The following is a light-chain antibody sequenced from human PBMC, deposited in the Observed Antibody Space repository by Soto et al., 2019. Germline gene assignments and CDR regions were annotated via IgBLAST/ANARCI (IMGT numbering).Light chain of an antibody. CDR1: SSNIGAGYD. CDR3: QSYDSRLSGYV. V-gene: IGLV1-40*01. J-gene: IGLJ1*01. CDR2: GNS. Sequence: QSVLTQPTSVSGAPGQRVTISCTGSSSNIGAGYDVHWYQQFPGTAPRLLIYGNSNRPYGVPDRFSGSKSGTSASLAITGLQAEDEADYYCQSYDSRLSGYVFATGTKLTVL.